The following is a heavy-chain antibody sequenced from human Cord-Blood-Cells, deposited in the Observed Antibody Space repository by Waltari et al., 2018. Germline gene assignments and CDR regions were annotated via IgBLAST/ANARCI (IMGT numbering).Heavy chain of an antibody. J-gene: IGHJ4*02. Sequence: QVQLVQSGAEVKKPGASVKVSCKASGYPFTGYYMHWVQQAPGQGLEWMGWINPNSGGTNYAQKFQGRVTMTRDTSISTAYMELSRLRSDDTAVYYCARDSTTIFGVVIYYFDYWGQGTLVTVSS. V-gene: IGHV1-2*02. CDR1: GYPFTGYY. D-gene: IGHD3-3*01. CDR2: INPNSGGT. CDR3: ARDSTTIFGVVIYYFDY.